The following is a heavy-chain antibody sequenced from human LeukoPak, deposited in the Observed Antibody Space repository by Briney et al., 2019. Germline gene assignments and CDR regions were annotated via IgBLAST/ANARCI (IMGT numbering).Heavy chain of an antibody. V-gene: IGHV3-53*01. J-gene: IGHJ4*02. CDR2: MYSGGDT. CDR3: ARDAPQVPAAGVLAS. CDR1: GLTVSDNY. Sequence: GGSLRLSCAASGLTVSDNYMSWVRQAPGKELEWVSVMYSGGDTYYADSVKGRFTFSRDISKNTLYLQMNGLRTEDTAMYYCARDAPQVPAAGVLASWGQGTLVTVSS. D-gene: IGHD6-13*01.